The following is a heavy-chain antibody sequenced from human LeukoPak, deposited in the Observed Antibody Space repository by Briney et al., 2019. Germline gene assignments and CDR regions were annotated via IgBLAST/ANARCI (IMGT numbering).Heavy chain of an antibody. CDR2: ISAYNGNT. CDR3: ARSRDYYGSGSSPPDY. CDR1: GYTFTSYG. J-gene: IGHJ4*02. Sequence: ASVKVSCKASGYTFTSYGISWVRQAPGQGLEWMGWISAYNGNTNYAQKLQGSVTMTTDTSTSTAYMELRSLRSDDTAVYYCARSRDYYGSGSSPPDYWGQGTLVTVSS. V-gene: IGHV1-18*04. D-gene: IGHD3-10*01.